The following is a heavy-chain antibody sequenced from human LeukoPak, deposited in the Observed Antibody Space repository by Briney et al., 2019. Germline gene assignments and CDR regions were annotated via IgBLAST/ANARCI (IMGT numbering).Heavy chain of an antibody. J-gene: IGHJ4*02. V-gene: IGHV3-23*01. Sequence: GGSLRLSCAASGFTFSSYAMSWVRQAPGKGLEWVSGISASGNRTFYADSVKGRFTISRDDSKNTLYLQMNSLRAEDTAVYYCAKESESYDSSGSTFHYWGQGTLVTVSS. CDR1: GFTFSSYA. D-gene: IGHD3-22*01. CDR3: AKESESYDSSGSTFHY. CDR2: ISASGNRT.